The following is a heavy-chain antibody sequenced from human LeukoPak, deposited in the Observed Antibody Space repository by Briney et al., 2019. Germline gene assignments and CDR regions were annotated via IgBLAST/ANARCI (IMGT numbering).Heavy chain of an antibody. Sequence: RPGGSLRLSCAASGFTFSDYYIHWVRQAPGKGLVWVSRINSDGTGTTYADSVKGRFTISRDNAKNTLFLQMNSLRAEDTAVYYCVREPYWGQGTLVTVSS. V-gene: IGHV3-74*01. CDR3: VREPY. CDR2: INSDGTGT. J-gene: IGHJ4*02. CDR1: GFTFSDYY.